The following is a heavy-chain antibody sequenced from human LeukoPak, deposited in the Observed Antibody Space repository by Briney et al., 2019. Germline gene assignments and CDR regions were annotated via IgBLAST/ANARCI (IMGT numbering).Heavy chain of an antibody. CDR2: INPISGGT. Sequence: ASVKVSCKASGYTFTGYYIHWVRQAPGQGLEWMGWINPISGGTNFAQKFQGRVTMTRDTSISTAYMELSRLRSDDTALYYCARNVGYSGYDGHDYFDYWGQGTLVTVSS. J-gene: IGHJ4*02. V-gene: IGHV1-2*02. CDR3: ARNVGYSGYDGHDYFDY. CDR1: GYTFTGYY. D-gene: IGHD5-12*01.